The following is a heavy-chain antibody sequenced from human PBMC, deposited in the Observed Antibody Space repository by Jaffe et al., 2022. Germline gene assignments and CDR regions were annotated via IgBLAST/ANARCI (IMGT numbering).Heavy chain of an antibody. D-gene: IGHD3-10*01. V-gene: IGHV3-21*01. Sequence: EVQLVESGGGLVKPGESLRVSCAASGFTFSLYTMTWVRQAPGKGLEWVSSIRGGSDYIYYADSVEGRFTISRDNAENSLYLQMNSLRAEDTAVYYCARESRGYFYDYWGQGTLVTVSS. J-gene: IGHJ4*02. CDR3: ARESRGYFYDY. CDR2: IRGGSDYI. CDR1: GFTFSLYT.